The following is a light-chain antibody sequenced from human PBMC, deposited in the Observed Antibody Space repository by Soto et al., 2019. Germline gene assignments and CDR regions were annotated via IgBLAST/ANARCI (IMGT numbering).Light chain of an antibody. J-gene: IGKJ4*01. Sequence: EIVLTESPGTLSLSPGERATLSCRASQSVSNNYLAWYQQKPGQAPRLLIYGASNRATGIPDRFSGSGSGTDFTLTITSLQPEDFATYYCQQADSLPRTFGGGTKVDI. V-gene: IGKV3-20*01. CDR3: QQADSLPRT. CDR1: QSVSNNY. CDR2: GAS.